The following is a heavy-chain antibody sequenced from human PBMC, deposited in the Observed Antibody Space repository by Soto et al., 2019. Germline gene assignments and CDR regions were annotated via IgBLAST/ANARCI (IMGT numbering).Heavy chain of an antibody. Sequence: PSETLSLTCAVYGGSFSGYYWNWIRQPPGKGLEWIGEINHSGSTNYNPSLKSRVTISEDTSNNQFSLRLSSVTAADTAVYYCAKDYDRLTGYLRHYYMDVWGKGTTVNVSS. J-gene: IGHJ6*03. CDR2: INHSGST. CDR3: AKDYDRLTGYLRHYYMDV. CDR1: GGSFSGYY. D-gene: IGHD3-9*01. V-gene: IGHV4-34*01.